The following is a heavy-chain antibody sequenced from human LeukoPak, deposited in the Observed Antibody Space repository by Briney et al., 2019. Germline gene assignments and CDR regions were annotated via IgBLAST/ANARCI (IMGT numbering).Heavy chain of an antibody. CDR3: ARGRHCSSTSCFRALPNNWFDP. CDR2: INHSGST. CDR1: GGSFSGYY. V-gene: IGHV4-34*01. Sequence: SETLSLTCAVYGGSFSGYYWSWIRQPPGEGLEWIGEINHSGSTNYNPSLKSRVTTSVDTSKNQFSLKLSSVTAADTAVYYCARGRHCSSTSCFRALPNNWFDPWGQGTLVTVSS. J-gene: IGHJ5*02. D-gene: IGHD2-2*01.